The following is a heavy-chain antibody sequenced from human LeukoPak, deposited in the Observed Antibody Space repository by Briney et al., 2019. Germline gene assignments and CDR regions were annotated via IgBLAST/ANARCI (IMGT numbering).Heavy chain of an antibody. D-gene: IGHD5-12*01. J-gene: IGHJ4*02. CDR3: ARGLEWLRYFDY. Sequence: GGSLRLSCAASGFTFSSYAMHWVRQAPGKGLEYVSATSSNGGSAYYANSVKDRFTISRDNSKNTLYLQMNSLRAEDTAVYYCARGLEWLRYFDYWGQGTLVTVSS. V-gene: IGHV3-64*01. CDR2: TSSNGGSA. CDR1: GFTFSSYA.